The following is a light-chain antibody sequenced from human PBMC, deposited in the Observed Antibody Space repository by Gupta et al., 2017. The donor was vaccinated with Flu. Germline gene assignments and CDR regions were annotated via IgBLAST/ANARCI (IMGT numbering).Light chain of an antibody. J-gene: IGKJ2*01. CDR1: QSLLHSNGYNY. CDR2: LGS. CDR3: RQALQTPCYT. Sequence: DIVMTQSPLSLPVTPGEPASISCRSSQSLLHSNGYNYLDWYLQKPGQSPQLLIYLGSNRASGVPDRFSGSGSGTDFTLRISRGEAEDVGVYYCRQALQTPCYTFGQGTKLEIK. V-gene: IGKV2-28*01.